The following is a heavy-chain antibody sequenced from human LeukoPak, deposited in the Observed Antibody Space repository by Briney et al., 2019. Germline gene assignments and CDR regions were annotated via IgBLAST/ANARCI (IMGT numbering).Heavy chain of an antibody. CDR2: IYHSGSI. CDR1: GYSISSDYY. J-gene: IGHJ4*02. Sequence: SETLSLTCTVSGYSISSDYYWGWIRQPPGKGLEWIGSIYHSGSIYYNPSLKSRLTISVDTSKNQFSLKLSSVTAADKAVYYCARLLGTVSPWYFDYWGQGTLVTVSS. CDR3: ARLLGTVSPWYFDY. V-gene: IGHV4-38-2*02. D-gene: IGHD4-17*01.